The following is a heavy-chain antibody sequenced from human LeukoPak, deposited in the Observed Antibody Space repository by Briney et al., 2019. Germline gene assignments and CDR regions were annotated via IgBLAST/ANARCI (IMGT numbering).Heavy chain of an antibody. D-gene: IGHD3-16*01. CDR3: ARFGVDYDMDV. CDR2: IHYTGKP. V-gene: IGHV4-59*11. J-gene: IGHJ6*02. CDR1: GGSISGHY. Sequence: SETLSLTCSVSGGSISGHYCTWIRQPPGKGLEWIGQIHYTGKPDYNPSLKSRITISVDTSKNQVSLQVSSVTAADSAIYYCARFGVDYDMDVWGHGTTVTVFS.